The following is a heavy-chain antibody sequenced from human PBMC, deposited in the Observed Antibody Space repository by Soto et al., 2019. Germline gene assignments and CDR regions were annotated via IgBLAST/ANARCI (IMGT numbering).Heavy chain of an antibody. J-gene: IGHJ6*03. CDR1: GGSIISGRYY. CDR3: ARFPPDAPWYYYYMDV. V-gene: IGHV4-31*03. CDR2: IYYSGST. Sequence: SETLSLTCTVSGGSIISGRYYWILIRQHPGKGLEWIGYIYYSGSTYYNPPLKSRVTISVDTAKNQFSLKLSSVTAADTAVYYCARFPPDAPWYYYYMDVCGKGTTVTVSS.